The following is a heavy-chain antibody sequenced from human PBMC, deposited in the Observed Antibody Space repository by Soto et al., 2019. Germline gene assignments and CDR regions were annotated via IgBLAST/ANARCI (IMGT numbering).Heavy chain of an antibody. D-gene: IGHD4-17*01. V-gene: IGHV3-48*01. CDR3: ARDGGVAVTTFLVPSDY. J-gene: IGHJ4*02. CDR1: GFTFSSYS. Sequence: GGSLRLSCAASGFTFSSYSMNWVRQAPGKGLEWVSYISSSSTIYYADSVKGRFTISRDNAKNSLYLQMNSLRAEDTAVYYCARDGGVAVTTFLVPSDYWGQGTLVTVS. CDR2: ISSSSTI.